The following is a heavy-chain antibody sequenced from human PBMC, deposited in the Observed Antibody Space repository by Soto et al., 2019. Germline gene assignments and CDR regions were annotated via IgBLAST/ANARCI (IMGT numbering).Heavy chain of an antibody. Sequence: ASVKVSCKASGGTFSSYAISWVRQAPGQGLEWMGGINPIFGTANYAQKFQGRVTITADESTSTAYMGLSSLRSEDTAVYYCARDLTILTMVRGVTYYYYYGMDVWGQGTTVTVSS. V-gene: IGHV1-69*13. J-gene: IGHJ6*02. D-gene: IGHD3-10*01. CDR2: INPIFGTA. CDR1: GGTFSSYA. CDR3: ARDLTILTMVRGVTYYYYYGMDV.